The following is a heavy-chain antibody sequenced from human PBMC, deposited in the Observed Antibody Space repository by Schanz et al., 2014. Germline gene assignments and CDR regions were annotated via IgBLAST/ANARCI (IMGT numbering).Heavy chain of an antibody. J-gene: IGHJ6*02. D-gene: IGHD6-13*01. Sequence: EVQLVESGGGLVQPGGSLRLSCAASGFTFSNFGMNWVRQAPGKGLECVSIIYSDGSTYYVDSVKGRFIISRDNSKNTVYLQMNSLRAEDTAVYYCARDRQQLVGRIGYYYGMDVWGQGTTVTVSS. V-gene: IGHV3-66*01. CDR1: GFTFSNFG. CDR2: IYSDGST. CDR3: ARDRQQLVGRIGYYYGMDV.